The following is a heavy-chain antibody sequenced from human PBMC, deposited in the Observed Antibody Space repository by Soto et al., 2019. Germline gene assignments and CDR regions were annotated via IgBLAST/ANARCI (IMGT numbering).Heavy chain of an antibody. CDR3: AHATNDYGDHSDYFDY. Sequence: SGPTLVKPTQTLTLTCTFSGFSLSTSGVGVGWIRQPPGKALEWLALIYWDDDKRYSPSLKSRLTITKDTSKNQVVLTMTTMDPVDTATYYCAHATNDYGDHSDYFDYWGQGTLVTVSS. CDR1: GFSLSTSGVG. J-gene: IGHJ4*02. V-gene: IGHV2-5*02. CDR2: IYWDDDK. D-gene: IGHD4-17*01.